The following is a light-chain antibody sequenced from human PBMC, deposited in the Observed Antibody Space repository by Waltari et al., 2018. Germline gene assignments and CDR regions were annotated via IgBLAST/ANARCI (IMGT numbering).Light chain of an antibody. J-gene: IGKJ2*01. Sequence: DIVMTQSPDSLAVSLGERATINCRSSRTVFFSSNNKDFLSWYQQRPGQPPKLLIYWASTRESGVPDRFSGSGSGTNFTLTINGLQAEDVAVYYCHQFYITPQTFGQGTRVEIK. CDR2: WAS. CDR3: HQFYITPQT. CDR1: RTVFFSSNNKDF. V-gene: IGKV4-1*01.